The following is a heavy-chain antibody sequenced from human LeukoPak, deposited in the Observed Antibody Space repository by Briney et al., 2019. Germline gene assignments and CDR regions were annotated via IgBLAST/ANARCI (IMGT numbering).Heavy chain of an antibody. J-gene: IGHJ3*02. Sequence: SETLSLTCTVSGGSISSYYWSWIRQPPGKVLEWIGYIYYSGSTNYNPSLKSRVTISVDTSKNQFSLKLSSVTAADTAVYYCARDKVRNYYDSSGYYHEPVLDALDIWGQGTMVTVSS. D-gene: IGHD3-22*01. CDR1: GGSISSYY. V-gene: IGHV4-59*01. CDR2: IYYSGST. CDR3: ARDKVRNYYDSSGYYHEPVLDALDI.